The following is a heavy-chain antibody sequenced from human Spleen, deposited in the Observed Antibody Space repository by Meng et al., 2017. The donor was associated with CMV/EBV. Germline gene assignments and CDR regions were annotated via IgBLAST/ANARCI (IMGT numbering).Heavy chain of an antibody. CDR3: AREGKYDFWSGYTPSAMDV. CDR2: IYTSGSI. J-gene: IGHJ6*02. Sequence: GGSLRLSCAVSGFTVRSNFMTWVRQAPGKGLEWVSVIYTSGSIYYADSVKGRFTISRDNSKNTVYLQMNSLRAEDTAVYYCAREGKYDFWSGYTPSAMDVWGQGTTVTVSS. D-gene: IGHD3-3*01. CDR1: GFTVRSNF. V-gene: IGHV3-53*01.